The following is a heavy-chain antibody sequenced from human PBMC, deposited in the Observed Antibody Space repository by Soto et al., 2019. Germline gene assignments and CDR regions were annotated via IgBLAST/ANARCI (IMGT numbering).Heavy chain of an antibody. CDR3: ASAYCSGGSCYSTSDYYYYGMDV. CDR2: INPRGGST. D-gene: IGHD2-15*01. J-gene: IGHJ6*02. V-gene: IGHV1-46*01. CDR1: GYTFTSYH. Sequence: ASVKVSCKASGYTFTSYHMTWVRQAPGQGLGWIGIINPRGGSTSYAQKIQGRVTMTRDTSTSTVYMELSSLRSEDTAVYYCASAYCSGGSCYSTSDYYYYGMDVWGQGTTVTVSS.